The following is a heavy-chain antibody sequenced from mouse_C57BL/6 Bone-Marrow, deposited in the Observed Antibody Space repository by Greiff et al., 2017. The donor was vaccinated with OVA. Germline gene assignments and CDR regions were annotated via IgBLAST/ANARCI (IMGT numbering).Heavy chain of an antibody. CDR1: GFTFSDYY. Sequence: EVQRVESEGGLVQPGSSMKLSCTASGFTFSDYYMAWVRQVPEKGLEWVANINYDGSSTYYLDSLKSRFIISRDNAKNILYLQMSSLKSEDTATYYCARGSLGLDYWGQGTTLTVSS. CDR3: ARGSLGLDY. CDR2: INYDGSST. V-gene: IGHV5-16*01. J-gene: IGHJ2*01. D-gene: IGHD3-3*01.